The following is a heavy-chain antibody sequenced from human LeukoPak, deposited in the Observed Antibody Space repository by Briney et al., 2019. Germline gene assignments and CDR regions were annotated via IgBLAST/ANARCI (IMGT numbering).Heavy chain of an antibody. CDR1: GFTFSSYW. Sequence: QTGGSLRLSCAASGFTFSSYWMSWVRQAPGKGLEWVSYISSSGSTIYYADSVKGRFTISRDNAKNSLYLQMNSLRAEDTAVYYCARGRAPPAIVVVPAAIGHWGQGTLVTVSS. V-gene: IGHV3-48*04. CDR2: ISSSGSTI. D-gene: IGHD2-2*02. J-gene: IGHJ4*02. CDR3: ARGRAPPAIVVVPAAIGH.